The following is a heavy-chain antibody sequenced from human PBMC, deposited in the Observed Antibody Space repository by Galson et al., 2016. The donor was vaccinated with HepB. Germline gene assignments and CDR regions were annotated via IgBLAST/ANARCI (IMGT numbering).Heavy chain of an antibody. CDR3: VSTGGVWNQFDY. CDR1: GFTFSSHS. CDR2: ISGSGGST. J-gene: IGHJ4*02. V-gene: IGHV3-23*01. Sequence: SLRLSCAASGFTFSSHSMTWVRQALGKGLEWVSVISGSGGSTYYADSVKGRFTISRDNSKNTVYLQMNSLRAEDTATYYCVSTGGVWNQFDYWGQGTLITVSS. D-gene: IGHD1-14*01.